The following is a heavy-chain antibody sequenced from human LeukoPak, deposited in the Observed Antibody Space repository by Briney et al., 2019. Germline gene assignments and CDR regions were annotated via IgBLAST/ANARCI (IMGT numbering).Heavy chain of an antibody. CDR3: ASHSGNYAIDY. CDR1: GYTFTTHD. V-gene: IGHV7-4-1*02. Sequence: ASVRVSCKAFGYTFTTHDISWVRQAPGQGLEWMGWINTNTGNPTYAQGFTGRFVFSLDTSVSTAYLQISSLKAEDTAVYYCASHSGNYAIDYWGQGTLVTASS. CDR2: INTNTGNP. D-gene: IGHD1-26*01. J-gene: IGHJ4*02.